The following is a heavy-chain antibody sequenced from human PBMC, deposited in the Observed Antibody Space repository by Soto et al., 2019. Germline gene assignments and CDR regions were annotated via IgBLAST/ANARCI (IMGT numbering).Heavy chain of an antibody. CDR1: GYIFTNHY. J-gene: IGHJ4*02. CDR3: ARAEYYDSSGFYYDC. D-gene: IGHD3-22*01. V-gene: IGHV1-46*01. Sequence: QVQLVQSGAEVKKPGASVKVSCKASGYIFTNHYIHWVRQAPGQGLEWMGIINPSGGSTNYSQKFQGKITMTMDTSTSTAYMELRGLRSEDTAVYFCARAEYYDSSGFYYDCWGQGSLVTVSS. CDR2: INPSGGST.